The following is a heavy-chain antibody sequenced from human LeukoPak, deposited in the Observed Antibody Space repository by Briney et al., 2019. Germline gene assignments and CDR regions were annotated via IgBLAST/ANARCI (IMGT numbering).Heavy chain of an antibody. V-gene: IGHV3-21*01. CDR2: ISSSSSYI. CDR3: ARDPHIAAAGTIFDY. D-gene: IGHD6-13*01. Sequence: GGSLRLSCAASGFTFISYSMNWVRQAPGKGLEWVSSISSSSSYIHYADSVKGRFTISRDNAKNSLYLQMNSLRAEDTAVYYCARDPHIAAAGTIFDYWGQGTLVTVSS. J-gene: IGHJ4*02. CDR1: GFTFISYS.